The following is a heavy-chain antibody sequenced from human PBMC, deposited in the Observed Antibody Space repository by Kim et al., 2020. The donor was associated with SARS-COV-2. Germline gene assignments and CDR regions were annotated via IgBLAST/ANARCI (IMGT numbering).Heavy chain of an antibody. V-gene: IGHV1-46*01. CDR3: ARARGSTWPFDY. D-gene: IGHD6-13*01. Sequence: TYAQNFQGRVTMTRDTSTSTVYVELSSLRSDDTAVYYCARARGSTWPFDYWGQGTLVTVSS. J-gene: IGHJ4*02.